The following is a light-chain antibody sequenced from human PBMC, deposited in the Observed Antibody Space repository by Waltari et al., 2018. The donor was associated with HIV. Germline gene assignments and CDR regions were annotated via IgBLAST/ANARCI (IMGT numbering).Light chain of an antibody. CDR3: TSSMPDGTLV. V-gene: IGLV2-14*01. J-gene: IGLJ3*02. Sequence: QSALTQPASVSGSLGQSITVSCNGTNSDVGNFKFVSWYQFCPPMPPKLLIYAVSDRPSGISRRFSGSKSGNAASLTISGLQFEDEGDYYCTSSMPDGTLVFGGGTKVTVL. CDR1: NSDVGNFKF. CDR2: AVS.